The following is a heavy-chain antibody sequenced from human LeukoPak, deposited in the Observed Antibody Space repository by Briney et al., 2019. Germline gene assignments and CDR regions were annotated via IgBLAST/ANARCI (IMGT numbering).Heavy chain of an antibody. CDR2: IIPIFGTA. CDR3: ARRTNDPTVTRYAFDI. CDR1: GGTFSSYA. Sequence: SVKVSCKASGGTFSSYAISWVRQAPGQGLEWMGGIIPIFGTANYAQKFQGRVTITTDESTSTAYMELSSLRSEDTAVYYCARRTNDPTVTRYAFDIWGQGTMVTVSS. V-gene: IGHV1-69*05. J-gene: IGHJ3*02. D-gene: IGHD4-11*01.